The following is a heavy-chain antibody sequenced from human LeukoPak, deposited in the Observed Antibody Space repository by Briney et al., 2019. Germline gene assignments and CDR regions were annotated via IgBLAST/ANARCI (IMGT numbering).Heavy chain of an antibody. Sequence: AASGFTFSNYWMNWVRQAPGKGLEWVANINQDASEKNYVDSVKGRFTISRDNAKNSLYLQMNGLRAEDTAVYYCARDRAMDDFWGQGTLVAVSS. CDR1: GFTFSNYW. V-gene: IGHV3-7*03. D-gene: IGHD5-18*01. CDR3: ARDRAMDDF. CDR2: INQDASEK. J-gene: IGHJ4*02.